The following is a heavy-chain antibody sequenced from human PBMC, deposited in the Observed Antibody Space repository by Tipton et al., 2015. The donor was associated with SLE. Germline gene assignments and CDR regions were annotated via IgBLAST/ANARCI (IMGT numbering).Heavy chain of an antibody. J-gene: IGHJ6*03. CDR3: ARDIESTVGGYYYYYMDV. CDR1: GGSISSGSYY. CDR2: SYSSGST. V-gene: IGHV4-61*02. Sequence: TLSLTCTVSGGSISSGSYYWSWIRQPAGKGLEWIGRSYSSGSTYYNPSLKSRLTISVDTSKNQVSLKMSSVTAADTAVYYCARDIESTVGGYYYYYMDVRGQGTTVTVS. D-gene: IGHD4-11*01.